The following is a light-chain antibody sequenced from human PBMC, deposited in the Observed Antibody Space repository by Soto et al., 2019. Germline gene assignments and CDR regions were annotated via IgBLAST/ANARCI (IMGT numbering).Light chain of an antibody. CDR2: GAS. CDR3: QQADSFPLT. CDR1: QDISTL. J-gene: IGKJ4*01. Sequence: DIQMTQSPSSVSASIGDTVTITCRASQDISTLLAWYQQKPGKAPKLLICGASTLESGVPSRFSGRGSGTDFTLTISSLQPEDFATYFCQQADSFPLTFGGGTKVEMK. V-gene: IGKV1D-12*01.